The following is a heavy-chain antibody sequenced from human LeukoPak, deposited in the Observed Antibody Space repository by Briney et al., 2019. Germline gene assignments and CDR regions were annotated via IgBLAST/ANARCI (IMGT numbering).Heavy chain of an antibody. CDR2: ISGSGGST. Sequence: PGGSLRLSCAASGFTFSSYAMSWVRQAPGKGLEWVSAISGSGGSTYYADSVKGRFTISRDNSKNTLYLQMNSLRAEDMAVYYCAKPQEGGSGSYYYGMDVWGKGTTVTVSS. CDR3: AKPQEGGSGSYYYGMDV. D-gene: IGHD3-10*01. V-gene: IGHV3-23*01. CDR1: GFTFSSYA. J-gene: IGHJ6*04.